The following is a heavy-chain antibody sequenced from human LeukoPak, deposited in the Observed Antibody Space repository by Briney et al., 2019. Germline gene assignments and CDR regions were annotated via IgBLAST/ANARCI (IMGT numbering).Heavy chain of an antibody. J-gene: IGHJ4*02. V-gene: IGHV3-30*18. Sequence: GGSLRLSCAASGFTFSSYGMHWVRQAPGKGLEWVAVISYDGSLRFYADSVKGRFTISRDSSKSTVYLEMNRLRAEDTAEYYCAKEWGSGSGSYYDYWGQGTLVTVSS. D-gene: IGHD3-10*01. CDR3: AKEWGSGSGSYYDY. CDR1: GFTFSSYG. CDR2: ISYDGSLR.